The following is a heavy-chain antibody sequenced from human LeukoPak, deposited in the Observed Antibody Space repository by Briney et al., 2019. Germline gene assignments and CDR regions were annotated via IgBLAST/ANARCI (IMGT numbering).Heavy chain of an antibody. D-gene: IGHD3-3*01. J-gene: IGHJ4*02. V-gene: IGHV4-4*07. CDR3: ARDHYDLGYFDY. CDR1: GGSISSYY. CDR2: IYTSGST. Sequence: SSETLSLTCTVSGGSISSYYWSWIRQPAGKGLEWIGRIYTSGSTNYNPSLKSRVTMSVDTSKNQFSLKLSSVTAADTAVYYRARDHYDLGYFDYWGQGTLVTVSS.